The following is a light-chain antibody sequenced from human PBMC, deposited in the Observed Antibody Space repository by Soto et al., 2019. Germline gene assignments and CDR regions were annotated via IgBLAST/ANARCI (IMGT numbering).Light chain of an antibody. CDR3: QQRHNWPIT. J-gene: IGKJ5*01. V-gene: IGKV3-11*01. CDR2: DTS. Sequence: EIVLTQSPATLSLSPGERATISCRTSQTIRGLLNWYQQRPGQAPRLLIYDTSNRATDIPARFSSSGSGTDFILTISSLDPEDFGVYFCQQRHNWPITFGQGTRLDIK. CDR1: QTIRGL.